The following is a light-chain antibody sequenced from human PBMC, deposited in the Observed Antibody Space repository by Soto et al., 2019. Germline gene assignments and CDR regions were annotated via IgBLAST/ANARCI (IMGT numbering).Light chain of an antibody. CDR3: QQYDSYSWT. V-gene: IGKV1-5*01. Sequence: DIKMSQSQAALSAFEGEIVTITCGASKSVSNWLAWYQQKPGKAPKLLIYDVSSLESGVPSRFSGSGSGTEFILTISSLQPDDFATYYCQQYDSYSWTFGQGTEV. CDR2: DVS. CDR1: KSVSNW. J-gene: IGKJ1*01.